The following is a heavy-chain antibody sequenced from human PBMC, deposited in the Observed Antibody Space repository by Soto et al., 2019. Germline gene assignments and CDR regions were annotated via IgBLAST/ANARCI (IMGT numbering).Heavy chain of an antibody. J-gene: IGHJ5*02. CDR2: ISYDGSKK. V-gene: IGHV3-30*18. Sequence: PGGSLRLSCAASGFTFSTYGMHWVRQAPGKGLEWVAVISYDGSKKDYADSVKGRFTISRDNSKYTLYLQTNSLRAEDTAVYHCAKSHYDSSGSYWIDQWGHGTLVTAPQ. D-gene: IGHD3-22*01. CDR1: GFTFSTYG. CDR3: AKSHYDSSGSYWIDQ.